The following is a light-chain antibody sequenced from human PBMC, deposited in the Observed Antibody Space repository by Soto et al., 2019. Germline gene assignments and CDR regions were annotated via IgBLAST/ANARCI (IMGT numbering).Light chain of an antibody. J-gene: IGLJ2*01. CDR1: SSNIGAGYD. V-gene: IGLV1-40*01. CDR3: QSYASSLSVV. Sequence: QSVLTQPPSVSGAPGQRVTISCTGSSSNIGAGYDVHWYQQLPGTAPKLLIYGNSNGPSGVPDRFSGSKSGTSASLAITGLQAEDEADYYCQSYASSLSVVFGGGTKLTVL. CDR2: GNS.